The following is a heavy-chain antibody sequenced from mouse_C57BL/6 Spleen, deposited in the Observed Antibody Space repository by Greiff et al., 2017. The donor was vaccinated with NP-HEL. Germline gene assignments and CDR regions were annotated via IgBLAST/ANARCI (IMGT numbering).Heavy chain of an antibody. Sequence: VQLQASGPCLVKPSQSLPLPCSFPGYSITSGYSWNWIRQFPGNKLEWMGYISYDGSNNYNPSLKNRISITRDTSKNQFFLKLNSVTTEDTATYYCARAGTGAYFDYWGQGTTLTVSS. CDR1: GYSITSGYS. D-gene: IGHD4-1*01. V-gene: IGHV3-6*01. CDR2: ISYDGSN. CDR3: ARAGTGAYFDY. J-gene: IGHJ2*01.